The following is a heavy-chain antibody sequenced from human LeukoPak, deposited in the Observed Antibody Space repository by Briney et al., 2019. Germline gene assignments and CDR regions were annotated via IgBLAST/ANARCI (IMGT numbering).Heavy chain of an antibody. CDR1: GFTFSSYS. V-gene: IGHV3-21*01. CDR3: ARVWAVARPWDV. Sequence: GGSLRLSCAASGFTFSSYSMNWVRQAPGKGLEWVSSISSSSSYIYYADSVKGRFTISRDNAKNSLYLQMNSLRAEDTAVYYCARVWAVARPWDVWGKGTTVTVSS. CDR2: ISSSSSYI. D-gene: IGHD6-19*01. J-gene: IGHJ6*04.